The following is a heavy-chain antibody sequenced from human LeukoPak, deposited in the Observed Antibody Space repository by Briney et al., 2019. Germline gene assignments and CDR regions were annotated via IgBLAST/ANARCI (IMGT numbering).Heavy chain of an antibody. Sequence: TSETLSLTCTVSGGSISSYYWSWIRQPAGKGLVWIGRIYSTGSTNYNPSLKSRVTMSVDTSKNQFSLRLRSVTAADTAVYYCARQIASAGTAGFDFWGQGALVTVSS. V-gene: IGHV4-4*07. CDR3: ARQIASAGTAGFDF. D-gene: IGHD6-13*01. J-gene: IGHJ4*02. CDR2: IYSTGST. CDR1: GGSISSYY.